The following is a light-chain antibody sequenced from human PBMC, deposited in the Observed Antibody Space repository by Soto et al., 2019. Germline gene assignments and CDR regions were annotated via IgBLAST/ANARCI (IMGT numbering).Light chain of an antibody. CDR2: SAS. V-gene: IGKV1-39*01. CDR3: QQTYSIPLM. Sequence: DIQMAQSPPSLSASVGDRVTISCRASQNITTFLNWYQQEPGKAPKLLIYSASSLQSGVPSMFSGSGSVTEFTLTITSLQPEEFSTYYCQQTYSIPLMFVKGPKV. CDR1: QNITTF. J-gene: IGKJ1*01.